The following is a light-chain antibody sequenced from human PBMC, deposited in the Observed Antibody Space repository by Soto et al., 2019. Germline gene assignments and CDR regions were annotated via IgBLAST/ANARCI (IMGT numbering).Light chain of an antibody. CDR3: QQYNNWPLT. Sequence: EIVMTQSPATLSVSPGERATLSCRASQSVSSDLAWYQQKPGQAPRLLIYRASTRATGFPARFSGSGSGTESTLTISSLQSEDFAVYYCQQYNNWPLTFGGGTRVEIK. J-gene: IGKJ4*01. CDR2: RAS. CDR1: QSVSSD. V-gene: IGKV3-15*01.